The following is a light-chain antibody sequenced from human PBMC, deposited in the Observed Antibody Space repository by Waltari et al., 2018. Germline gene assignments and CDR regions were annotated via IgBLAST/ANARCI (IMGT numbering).Light chain of an antibody. CDR2: DVS. Sequence: QSALTQPRSVSGSPGQSVTISCTGTTSDVGGYHYVSWFPQHPGKAPNHIIYDVSERPSGVPDRFSGSKSDYTASLTISGLQAEDEADYDCCSYAGSYTYVFGSGTKVTVL. CDR1: TSDVGGYHY. V-gene: IGLV2-11*01. J-gene: IGLJ1*01. CDR3: CSYAGSYTYV.